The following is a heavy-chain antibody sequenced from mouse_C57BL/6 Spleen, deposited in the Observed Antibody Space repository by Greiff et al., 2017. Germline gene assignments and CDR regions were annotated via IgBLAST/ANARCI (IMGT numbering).Heavy chain of an antibody. CDR2: IDPSDSET. Sequence: VQLQQPGAELVRPGSSVKLSCKASGYTFTSYWMHWVKQRPIQGLEWIGNIDPSDSETHYNQKFKDKATLTVDKSSSTAYMQLRSLTSEDSAVYYCARGDYYGSSYWYFDVWGTGTTVTVSS. J-gene: IGHJ1*03. CDR3: ARGDYYGSSYWYFDV. V-gene: IGHV1-52*01. D-gene: IGHD1-1*01. CDR1: GYTFTSYW.